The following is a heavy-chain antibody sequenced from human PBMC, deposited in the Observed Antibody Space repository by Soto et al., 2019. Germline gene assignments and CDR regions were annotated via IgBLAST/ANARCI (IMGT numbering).Heavy chain of an antibody. D-gene: IGHD2-2*01. CDR1: GYSFTAYW. J-gene: IGHJ4*02. CDR3: TRRASSSFYHFDF. V-gene: IGHV5-10-1*01. Sequence: GESLKISCQASGYSFTAYWITWVRQMPGKGLEWMAAIDPSDSYVDYSPSFRGHVTFSVDRSITTVYLQWNSLKASDSAMYFCTRRASSSFYHFDFWGQGALVTVSS. CDR2: IDPSDSYV.